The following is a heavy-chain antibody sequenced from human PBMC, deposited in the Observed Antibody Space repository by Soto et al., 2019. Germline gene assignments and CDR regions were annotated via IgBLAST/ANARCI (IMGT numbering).Heavy chain of an antibody. CDR1: GGSISSGDYY. CDR3: ARYQQTYYYGSEPDY. V-gene: IGHV4-30-4*01. Sequence: PSETLSLTCTVSGGSISSGDYYWSWIRQPPGKGLEWIGYIYYSGSTYYNPSLKSRVTISVDTSKNQFSLKLSSVTAADTAVYYCARYQQTYYYGSEPDYSGPATLLTV. CDR2: IYYSGST. D-gene: IGHD3-10*01. J-gene: IGHJ4*02.